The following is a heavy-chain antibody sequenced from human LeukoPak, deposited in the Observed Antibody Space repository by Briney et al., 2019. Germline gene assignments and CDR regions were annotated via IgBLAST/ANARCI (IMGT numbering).Heavy chain of an antibody. CDR1: GFTFSSYW. D-gene: IGHD6-19*01. J-gene: IGHJ4*02. Sequence: GGSLRLSCAASGFTFSSYWMNWVRQAPGKGLVWVSRIASDGSSTTYADSVKGRFSISRDNAKNTLYLQMNSLRVEDTAVYYCARLDSSGWYTFDYWGQGTLVTVSS. CDR2: IASDGSST. V-gene: IGHV3-74*01. CDR3: ARLDSSGWYTFDY.